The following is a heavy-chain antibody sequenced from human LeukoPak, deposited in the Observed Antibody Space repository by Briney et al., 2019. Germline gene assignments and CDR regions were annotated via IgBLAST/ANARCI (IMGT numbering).Heavy chain of an antibody. J-gene: IGHJ4*02. CDR1: GGSISSYY. V-gene: IGHV4-59*01. Sequence: SETLSLTCTVSGGSISSYYWSWIRQPPGKGLEWIGYIYYSGSTNYNPFLKSRVTISVDTSKNQFSLKLSSVTAADTAVYYCAGVGSGYYFPIDYWGQGTLVTVSS. CDR2: IYYSGST. D-gene: IGHD3-22*01. CDR3: AGVGSGYYFPIDY.